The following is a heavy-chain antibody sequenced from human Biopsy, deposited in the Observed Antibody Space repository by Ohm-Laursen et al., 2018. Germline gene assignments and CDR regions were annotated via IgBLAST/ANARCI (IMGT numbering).Heavy chain of an antibody. CDR2: VDWADYK. D-gene: IGHD6-13*01. V-gene: IGHV2-70*11. CDR3: ARTPILIVSAGLVYRHRRHLQGMDV. CDR1: GFSLSARGMC. Sequence: TQTLTLTGSFSGFSLSARGMCVSWIRQAPGKALEWLARVDWADYKDYSASLQTKLSISKDTSNDQVVLTVNNVDPADTATYYCARTPILIVSAGLVYRHRRHLQGMDVWGQGIAVTVS. J-gene: IGHJ6*02.